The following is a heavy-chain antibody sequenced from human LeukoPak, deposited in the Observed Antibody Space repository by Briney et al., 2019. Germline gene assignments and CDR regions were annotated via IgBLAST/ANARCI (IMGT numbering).Heavy chain of an antibody. CDR3: AKEVASRSGSYYGSAFDI. J-gene: IGHJ3*02. Sequence: GGSLRLSCAASGFTFSSYAMNWVRQVPGKGLEWVSSISGNGNSTYYADSVKGRFTISRDKSKNTLYLQMNSLRAEDTAVYYCAKEVASRSGSYYGSAFDIWGQGTMVTVSS. CDR2: ISGNGNST. D-gene: IGHD1-26*01. CDR1: GFTFSSYA. V-gene: IGHV3-23*01.